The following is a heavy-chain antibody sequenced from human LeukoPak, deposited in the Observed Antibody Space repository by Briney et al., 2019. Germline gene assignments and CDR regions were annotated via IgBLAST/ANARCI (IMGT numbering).Heavy chain of an antibody. D-gene: IGHD6-6*01. CDR3: ARSARSGVSAPYYYYYMDV. J-gene: IGHJ6*03. Sequence: GGSLRLSCAASGFTLSSYSMNWVRQAPGKGLEWVSYISSSSSTIYYAGSVKDRFTISRDNAKNSLYLQMNSLKAEDTAVYYCARSARSGVSAPYYYYYMDVWGKGTTVTVSS. V-gene: IGHV3-48*01. CDR1: GFTLSSYS. CDR2: ISSSSSTI.